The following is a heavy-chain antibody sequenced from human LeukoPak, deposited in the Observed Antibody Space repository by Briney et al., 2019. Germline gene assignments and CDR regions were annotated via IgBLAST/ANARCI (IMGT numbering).Heavy chain of an antibody. CDR3: AKDLTSCFDY. CDR2: ISGSGGST. J-gene: IGHJ4*02. CDR1: GFTFSSYG. D-gene: IGHD2-2*01. V-gene: IGHV3-23*01. Sequence: GALRLSCAASGFTFSSYGMSWVRQAPGKGLEWVSAISGSGGSTYYADSVKGRFTISRDNSKNTLYLQMNSLRAEDTAVYYCAKDLTSCFDYWGQGTQVTVSS.